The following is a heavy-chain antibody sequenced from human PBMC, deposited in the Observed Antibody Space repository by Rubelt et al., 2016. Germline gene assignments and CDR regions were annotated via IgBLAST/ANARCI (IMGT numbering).Heavy chain of an antibody. J-gene: IGHJ4*02. Sequence: QVQLVQSGAEVKKPGASVKVSCKASGYTFTSYYMHWVRQAPGQGLEWMGIINPSGGSTTYAPKVQGRVTMTRDKSTSTVYMDLSSLRCEDTAVYYCARVGFYYDSGSYVDWGQGTLVTVSS. CDR2: INPSGGST. V-gene: IGHV1-46*01. D-gene: IGHD3-10*01. CDR1: GYTFTSYY. CDR3: ARVGFYYDSGSYVD.